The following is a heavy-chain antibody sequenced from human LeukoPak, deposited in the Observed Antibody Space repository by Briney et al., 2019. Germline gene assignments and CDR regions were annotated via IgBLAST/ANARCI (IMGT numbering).Heavy chain of an antibody. V-gene: IGHV4-39*02. CDR1: GGSISSSSYY. J-gene: IGHJ5*02. CDR3: ARDNPGIAAAGSGGGSDP. CDR2: MYYSGST. D-gene: IGHD6-13*01. Sequence: SETLSLTCTVSGGSISSSSYYWGWIRQPPGKGLEWIGSMYYSGSTYYNPSLKSRVTISVDTSKNQFSLKLSSVTAADTAVYYCARDNPGIAAAGSGGGSDPWGQGTLVTVSS.